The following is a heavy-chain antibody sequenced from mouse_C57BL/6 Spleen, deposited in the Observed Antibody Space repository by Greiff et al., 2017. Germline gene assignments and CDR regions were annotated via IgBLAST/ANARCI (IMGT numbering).Heavy chain of an antibody. CDR3: ARYSNPYWYFDV. CDR1: GYAFSSYW. CDR2: IYPGDGDT. D-gene: IGHD2-5*01. V-gene: IGHV1-80*01. J-gene: IGHJ1*03. Sequence: QVQLQQSGAELVKPGASVKISCKASGYAFSSYWMNWVKQRPGKGLEWIGQIYPGDGDTNYNVKFKGKATLTADKSSSTAYMQLSSLTSEDSAVYFCARYSNPYWYFDVWGTGTTVTVSS.